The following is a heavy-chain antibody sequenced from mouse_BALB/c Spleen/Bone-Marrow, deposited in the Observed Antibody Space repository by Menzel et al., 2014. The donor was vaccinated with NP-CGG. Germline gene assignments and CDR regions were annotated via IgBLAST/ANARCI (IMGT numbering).Heavy chain of an antibody. CDR2: IWSGGST. J-gene: IGHJ4*01. CDR3: TRNWDDYAMDY. Sequence: VHLVESGPGLVQPSQSLSITCTVSGFSSTSFGIHWVRQSPGKGLEWLGVIWSGGSTDYNAAFISRLSISKDNSKSQVFFKMNSLQANDTAIYYCTRNWDDYAMDYWGQGTSVTVSS. V-gene: IGHV2-2*02. D-gene: IGHD4-1*01. CDR1: GFSSTSFG.